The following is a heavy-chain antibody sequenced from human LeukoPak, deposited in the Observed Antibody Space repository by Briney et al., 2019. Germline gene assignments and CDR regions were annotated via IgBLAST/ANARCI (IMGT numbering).Heavy chain of an antibody. V-gene: IGHV3-48*03. CDR3: ARDARSVLLWFGELSDYGMDV. Sequence: GGSLRLSCAASGFTFSSYEMNWVGQAPGKGLEGVSYISSSGSTIYYADSVKGRFTISRDNAKNSLYLQMNSLRAEDTAVYYCARDARSVLLWFGELSDYGMDVWGKGTTVTVSS. D-gene: IGHD3-10*01. CDR2: ISSSGSTI. J-gene: IGHJ6*04. CDR1: GFTFSSYE.